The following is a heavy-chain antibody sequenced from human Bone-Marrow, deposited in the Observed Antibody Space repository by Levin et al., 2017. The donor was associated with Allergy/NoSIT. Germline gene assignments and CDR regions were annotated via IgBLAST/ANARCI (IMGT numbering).Heavy chain of an antibody. J-gene: IGHJ5*02. D-gene: IGHD3-3*01. CDR1: GFSFSTFA. CDR3: AKQFLDGP. CDR2: VSADGGDP. V-gene: IGHV3-23*01. Sequence: TGGSLRLSCAASGFSFSTFAMNWVRQAPGKGPEWVSSVSADGGDPQYADSVKGRFTISRDNSKNTLYLQMNSLRAEDTAAYYCAKQFLDGPGGQGTLVTVSS.